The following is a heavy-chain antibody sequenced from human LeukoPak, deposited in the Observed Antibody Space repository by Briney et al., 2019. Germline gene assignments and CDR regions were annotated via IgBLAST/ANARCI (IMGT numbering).Heavy chain of an antibody. CDR1: GGSISSGGYY. CDR3: ARFIDSIGYSDY. J-gene: IGHJ4*02. V-gene: IGHV4-30-2*01. Sequence: PSQTLSLTCTVSGGSISSGGYYWSWIRQAPGKGLEYIGCIYHSGSTYYNPSLKSRVTISVDRSKNQFSLNLRSVTAADTAVYYCARFIDSIGYSDYWGQGTLVTISS. CDR2: IYHSGST. D-gene: IGHD3-22*01.